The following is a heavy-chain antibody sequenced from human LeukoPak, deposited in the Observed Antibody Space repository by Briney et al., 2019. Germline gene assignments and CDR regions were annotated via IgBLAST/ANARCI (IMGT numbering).Heavy chain of an antibody. CDR1: GGSISSHY. J-gene: IGHJ4*02. D-gene: IGHD2-2*01. Sequence: SETLSLTCTVSGGSISSHYWSWIRQPPGKGLEWIGYIYYSGSTNYNPSLKSRVTISVDTSKSQFSLKLSSVTAADTAVYYCARNYCSSTSCYRPEYYFDYWGQGTLVTVSS. CDR2: IYYSGST. V-gene: IGHV4-59*11. CDR3: ARNYCSSTSCYRPEYYFDY.